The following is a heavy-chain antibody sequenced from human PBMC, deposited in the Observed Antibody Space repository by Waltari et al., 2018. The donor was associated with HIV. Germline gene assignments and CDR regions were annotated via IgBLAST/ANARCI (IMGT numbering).Heavy chain of an antibody. J-gene: IGHJ4*02. CDR2: VTQSGVA. Sequence: QVQLRQWGAGLLKSSETLSLTCAVYGESFTGFQWTWIRQSPGGGLEWIGEVTQSGVAPYSPSLRSRLTVSADPPKNQFSLKLTSVTAADTAVYYCARGTYGDYFDYWGQGTLVTVSS. D-gene: IGHD4-17*01. V-gene: IGHV4-34*02. CDR3: ARGTYGDYFDY. CDR1: GESFTGFQ.